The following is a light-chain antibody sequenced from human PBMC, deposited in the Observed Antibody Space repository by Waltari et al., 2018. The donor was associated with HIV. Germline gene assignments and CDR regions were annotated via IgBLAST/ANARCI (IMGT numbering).Light chain of an antibody. CDR1: RSILYNSNNQKY. CDR3: QQYFNVPIT. V-gene: IGKV4-1*01. J-gene: IGKJ4*01. CDR2: WAS. Sequence: DIVMSQSPDSLALSLAEGATIDCKSRRSILYNSNNQKYVAWYQQKPGQPPQLLIYWASTREFGVPDRFSDSGSGTNFTLSISSLQTEYVAVYFCQQYFNVPITFGGGTRVEI.